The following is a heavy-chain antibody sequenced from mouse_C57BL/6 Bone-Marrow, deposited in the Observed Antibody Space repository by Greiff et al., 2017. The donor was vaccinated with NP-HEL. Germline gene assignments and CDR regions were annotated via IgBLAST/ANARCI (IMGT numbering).Heavy chain of an antibody. D-gene: IGHD1-1*01. CDR2: ISNLAYSI. CDR3: ARLYGSRGDAMDY. Sequence: DVKLVESGGGLVQPGGSLKLSCAASGFTFSDYGMAWVRQAPRKGPEWVAFISNLAYSIYYADTVTGRFTISRENAKNTLYLEMSSLRSEDTAMYYCARLYGSRGDAMDYWGQGTSGTVSS. CDR1: GFTFSDYG. V-gene: IGHV5-15*01. J-gene: IGHJ4*01.